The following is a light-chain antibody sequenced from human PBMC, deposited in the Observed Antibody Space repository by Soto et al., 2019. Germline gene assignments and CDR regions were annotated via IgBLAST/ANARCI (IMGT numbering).Light chain of an antibody. J-gene: IGLJ3*02. CDR2: DVS. V-gene: IGLV2-11*01. Sequence: QSALTQPRSVSGSPGQSVTISCTGTSSDVGGYNYVSWYQQHPGKAPKLMIYDVSMRPSGVPDRFSGSKSGNTASLTISGLQADDEADYYCCSYAGSYTWVFGGGTKLTVL. CDR1: SSDVGGYNY. CDR3: CSYAGSYTWV.